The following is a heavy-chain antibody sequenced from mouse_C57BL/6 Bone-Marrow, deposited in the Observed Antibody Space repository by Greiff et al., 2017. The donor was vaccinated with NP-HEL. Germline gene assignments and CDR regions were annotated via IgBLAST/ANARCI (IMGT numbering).Heavy chain of an antibody. CDR3: ARIYYYVMDY. J-gene: IGHJ4*01. CDR2: IDPSDSYT. V-gene: IGHV1-69*01. Sequence: QVQLKQPGAELVMPGASVKLSCKASGYTFTSYWMHWVKQRPGQGLEWIGEIDPSDSYTNYNQKFKGKSTLTVDKSSSTAYMQLSSLTSEDSAVYYCARIYYYVMDYWGQGTSVTVSS. CDR1: GYTFTSYW.